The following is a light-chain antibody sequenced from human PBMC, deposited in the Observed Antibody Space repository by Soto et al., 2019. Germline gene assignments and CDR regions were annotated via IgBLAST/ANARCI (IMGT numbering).Light chain of an antibody. V-gene: IGKV1-5*01. CDR3: QQYNSFSPYT. Sequence: DIQMTQSPSTLSASVGDRVTITCRASQSISIWLAWYQQKPGKAPKLLIYDASTLYSGVPSRFSGSRSGTEFTLTISSLQPDDFASDYCQQYNSFSPYTFGQGTKLEI. J-gene: IGKJ2*01. CDR1: QSISIW. CDR2: DAS.